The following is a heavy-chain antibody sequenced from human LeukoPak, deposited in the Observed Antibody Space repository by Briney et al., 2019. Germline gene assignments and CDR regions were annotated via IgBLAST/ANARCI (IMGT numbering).Heavy chain of an antibody. V-gene: IGHV3-33*01. D-gene: IGHD3-10*01. CDR2: IWYDGSNK. CDR3: ARAAGSGSYYREGIDY. Sequence: PGGSLRLSCAASGFTFSSYGMHWVRQAPGKGLEWVAVIWYDGSNKYYADSVKGRFTISRDNSNNTPYLQMNSLRAEDTAVYYCARAAGSGSYYREGIDYWGQGTLVTVSS. CDR1: GFTFSSYG. J-gene: IGHJ4*02.